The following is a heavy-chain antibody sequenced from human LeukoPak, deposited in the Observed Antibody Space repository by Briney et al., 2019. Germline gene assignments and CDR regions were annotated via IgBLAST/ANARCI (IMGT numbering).Heavy chain of an antibody. Sequence: GGSLRLSCAASGFTFSSYAMSWVRQAPGKGLEWVSAISGSGGSTYYADSVKGRFTISRDNSKNTLYLQMNSLRAEDTAVYYCAKELLGHSSGWYGTNWFDPWGQGALVTVSS. CDR2: ISGSGGST. CDR1: GFTFSSYA. CDR3: AKELLGHSSGWYGTNWFDP. V-gene: IGHV3-23*01. J-gene: IGHJ5*02. D-gene: IGHD6-19*01.